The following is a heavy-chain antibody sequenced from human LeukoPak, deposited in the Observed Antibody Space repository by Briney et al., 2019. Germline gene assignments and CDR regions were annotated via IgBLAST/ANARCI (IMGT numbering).Heavy chain of an antibody. J-gene: IGHJ4*02. Sequence: ASVKVSCKASGYTFTGHYIHWVRHAPGQRLEWVGWIDPNSGDTYYAQRFQGRVTITRDTSISTAYMELSSLTSDDTAVYYCARLGIDKWALDYWGQGTLVTVSS. CDR1: GYTFTGHY. CDR3: ARLGIDKWALDY. V-gene: IGHV1-2*02. D-gene: IGHD1-26*01. CDR2: IDPNSGDT.